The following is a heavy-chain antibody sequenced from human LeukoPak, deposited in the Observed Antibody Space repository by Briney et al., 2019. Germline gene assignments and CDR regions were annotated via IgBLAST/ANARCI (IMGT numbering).Heavy chain of an antibody. CDR2: IWYDGSSK. V-gene: IGHV3-33*01. CDR1: GFTFNSYG. J-gene: IGHJ4*02. Sequence: GGSLRLSCAASGFTFNSYGMHWVRQAPGKGLEWVAVIWYDGSSKYYAASVKGRFTISRDNSKNTLYLQMSSLRAEDTAVYYCARSVDFWSGYQDYWGQGTLVTVSS. D-gene: IGHD3-3*01. CDR3: ARSVDFWSGYQDY.